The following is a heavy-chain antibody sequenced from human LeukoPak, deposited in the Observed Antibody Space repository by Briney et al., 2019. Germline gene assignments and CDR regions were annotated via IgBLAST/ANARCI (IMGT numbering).Heavy chain of an antibody. CDR1: GYTFTGYY. V-gene: IGHV1-2*02. CDR3: ARDRSITGTTVPFDY. J-gene: IGHJ4*02. D-gene: IGHD1/OR15-1a*01. CDR2: INPNSGGT. Sequence: ASVKVSCKASGYTFTGYYMHWARQAPGQGLEWMGWINPNSGGTNYAQKFQGRVTMTRDTSISTAYMELSRLRSDDTAVYYCARDRSITGTTVPFDYWGQGTLVTVSS.